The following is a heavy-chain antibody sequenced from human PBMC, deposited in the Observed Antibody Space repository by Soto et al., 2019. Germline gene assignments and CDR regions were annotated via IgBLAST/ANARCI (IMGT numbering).Heavy chain of an antibody. CDR2: IYSNGGT. J-gene: IGHJ6*02. V-gene: IGHV4-59*08. D-gene: IGHD1-26*01. CDR1: GDSIGTYN. Sequence: QVQLQASGPGLVKPSDTLSLTCTVSGDSIGTYNWGWIRQPPGKRLEWIGYIYSNGGTSYNPALKSRVTISADTSNKQSSLRLRSVTAADTAVYYCVRQGIGALHGLVDVWGQGTTVTVSS. CDR3: VRQGIGALHGLVDV.